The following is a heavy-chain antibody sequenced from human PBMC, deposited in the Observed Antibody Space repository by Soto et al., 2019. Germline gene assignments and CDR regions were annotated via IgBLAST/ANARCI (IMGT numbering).Heavy chain of an antibody. V-gene: IGHV3-53*01. CDR3: GTRPGGGGY. Sequence: EVQLVESGGGLIQPGGSLRLSCAVSGFTVSNNYMSWVRQAPGKGLEGVSVIYSGGYTAYGDSVKGRFTISRDNSKNTHYIKKNSLRPADPAVYYWGTRPGGGGYWGQGTLVTVSS. J-gene: IGHJ4*02. D-gene: IGHD2-2*01. CDR1: GFTVSNNY. CDR2: IYSGGYT.